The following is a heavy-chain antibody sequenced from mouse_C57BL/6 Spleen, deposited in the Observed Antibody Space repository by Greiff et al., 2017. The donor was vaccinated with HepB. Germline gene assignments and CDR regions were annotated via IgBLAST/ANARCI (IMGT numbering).Heavy chain of an antibody. CDR2: ISYDGSN. CDR1: GYSITSGYY. V-gene: IGHV3-6*01. CDR3: ARGTGTGGTYYFDY. J-gene: IGHJ2*01. Sequence: VQLKESGPGLVKPSQSLSLTCSVTGYSITSGYYWNWIRQFPGNKLEWMGYISYDGSNNYNPSLKNRISITRDTSKNQFFLKLNSVTTEDTATYYCARGTGTGGTYYFDYWGQGTTLTVSS. D-gene: IGHD4-1*01.